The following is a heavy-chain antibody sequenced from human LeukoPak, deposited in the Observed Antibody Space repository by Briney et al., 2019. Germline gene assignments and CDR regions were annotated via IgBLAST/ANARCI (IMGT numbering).Heavy chain of an antibody. CDR2: SNPNSSGT. J-gene: IGHJ5*02. CDR3: ARDADSSSWYRKGGWFDP. Sequence: ASVKVSFKASGYTCTVYYIHWVRHPPGQGLERVGLSNPNSSGTNYEQKFQGRVTMTRDTSMSTAYMEMSRLRSDDTAVYYCARDADSSSWYRKGGWFDPWGEGTLVTVSS. D-gene: IGHD6-13*01. CDR1: GYTCTVYY. V-gene: IGHV1-2*02.